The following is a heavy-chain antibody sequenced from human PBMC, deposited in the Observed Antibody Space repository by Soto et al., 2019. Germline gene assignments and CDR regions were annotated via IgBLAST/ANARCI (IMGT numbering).Heavy chain of an antibody. CDR3: ARDDRYCSGGSCLYYYYYIDV. J-gene: IGHJ6*03. D-gene: IGHD2-15*01. CDR1: GYTFTSYA. CDR2: INAGNGNT. V-gene: IGHV1-3*01. Sequence: GASVKVSCKASGYTFTSYAMHWVRQAPGQRLEWMGWINAGNGNTKYSQKFQGRVTITRDTSASTAYMELSSLRSEDTAVYYCARDDRYCSGGSCLYYYYYIDVWGKGTTVTVSS.